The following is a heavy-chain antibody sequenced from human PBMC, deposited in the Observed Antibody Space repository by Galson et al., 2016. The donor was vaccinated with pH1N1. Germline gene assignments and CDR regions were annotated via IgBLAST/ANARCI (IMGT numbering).Heavy chain of an antibody. V-gene: IGHV1-69*01. CDR1: GATFNSYG. CDR2: TNPVFGTT. J-gene: IGHJ3*01. D-gene: IGHD6-6*01. Sequence: CKASGATFNSYGIHWVRQAPGKGLEWMGDTNPVFGTTNYEQRFQHRVTLTAHDLDLGGLRSEDTAIYYCATFSSSSSWRSLDVWGQGTTVTVSS. CDR3: ATFSSSSSWRSLDV.